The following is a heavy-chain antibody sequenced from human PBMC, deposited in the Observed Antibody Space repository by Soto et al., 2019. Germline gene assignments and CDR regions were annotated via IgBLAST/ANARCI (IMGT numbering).Heavy chain of an antibody. CDR1: GGSISSGGYS. D-gene: IGHD6-13*01. CDR3: ARVSAAAGTGFFDY. J-gene: IGHJ4*02. V-gene: IGHV6-1*01. Sequence: SEPLSLTCAVSGGSISSGGYSWNWIRQSPSRGLEWLGRTYYRSKWYNDYAVSVKSRITINPDTSKNQFSLQLNSVTPEDTAVYYCARVSAAAGTGFFDYWGQGTLVTVSS. CDR2: TYYRSKWYN.